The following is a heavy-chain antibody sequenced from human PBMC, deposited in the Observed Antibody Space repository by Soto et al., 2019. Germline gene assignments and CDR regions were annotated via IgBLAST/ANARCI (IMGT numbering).Heavy chain of an antibody. CDR3: ARSHDYGDYPFSVSFDC. J-gene: IGHJ4*02. V-gene: IGHV1-69*13. Sequence: GASVKVSCKASGYTFSSYHISWVRQAPGQGLEWMGGIIPYIGTANYAQKFQGRVTITADESTSTAYMELSSLRSEDTAVYYCARSHDYGDYPFSVSFDCWGQGTLVTVSS. CDR1: GYTFSSYH. CDR2: IIPYIGTA. D-gene: IGHD4-17*01.